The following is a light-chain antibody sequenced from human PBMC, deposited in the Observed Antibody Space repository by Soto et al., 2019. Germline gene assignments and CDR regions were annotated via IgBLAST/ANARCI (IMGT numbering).Light chain of an antibody. V-gene: IGKV1-39*01. CDR3: QQSYHTPYT. J-gene: IGKJ2*01. Sequence: DIQVTQSQTSLSTSVRDSVIITFRASQSSSSYLNWYQQKPGKAPKLLIYAASRLQSGVPSRFSGTGFGREFTLTINSLQPEESATYYCQQSYHTPYTFGQGTKLEIK. CDR2: AAS. CDR1: QSSSSY.